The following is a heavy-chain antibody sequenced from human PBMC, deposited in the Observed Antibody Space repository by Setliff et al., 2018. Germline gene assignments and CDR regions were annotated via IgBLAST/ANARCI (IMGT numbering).Heavy chain of an antibody. J-gene: IGHJ4*02. CDR1: GFTFSDYY. Sequence: GGSLRLSCAASGFTFSDYYMSWIRQAPGKGLEWVSYISSRGSTIYYADSVKGRFTIPRDNSKNTLYLQMGSLRPEDMAVYYCVRWVDGKADYWGQGTLVTVSS. CDR3: VRWVDGKADY. V-gene: IGHV3-11*04. CDR2: ISSRGSTI.